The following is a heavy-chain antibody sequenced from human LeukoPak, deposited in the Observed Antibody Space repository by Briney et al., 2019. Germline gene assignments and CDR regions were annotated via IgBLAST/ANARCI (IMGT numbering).Heavy chain of an antibody. Sequence: SETLSLTCTVSGGSISSYYWSWIRQPAGKGLEWIGRIYTSGSTNYNPSLKSRVTMSVDTSKNQFSLKLSSATAADTAVYYCARGLYDILTGYFDYWGQGTLVTVSS. V-gene: IGHV4-4*07. J-gene: IGHJ4*02. CDR2: IYTSGST. CDR3: ARGLYDILTGYFDY. CDR1: GGSISSYY. D-gene: IGHD3-9*01.